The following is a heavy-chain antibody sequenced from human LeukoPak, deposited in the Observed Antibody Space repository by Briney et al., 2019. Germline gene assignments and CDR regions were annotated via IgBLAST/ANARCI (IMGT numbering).Heavy chain of an antibody. V-gene: IGHV3-23*01. CDR3: AKRYNSVVVVAATPFDY. CDR1: GFTFSSYA. J-gene: IGHJ4*02. D-gene: IGHD2-15*01. CDR2: ISGSGGST. Sequence: GGSLRLSCAASGFTFSSYAMHWVRQAPGKGLEWVSAISGSGGSTYYADSVKGRFTISRDNSKNTLYLQMNSLRAEDTAVYYCAKRYNSVVVVAATPFDYWGQGTLVTVSS.